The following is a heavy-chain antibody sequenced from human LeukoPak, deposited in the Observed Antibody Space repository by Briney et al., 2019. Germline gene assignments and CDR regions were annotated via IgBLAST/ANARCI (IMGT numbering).Heavy chain of an antibody. CDR2: ISSRSSSM. V-gene: IGHV3-21*01. D-gene: IGHD3-10*01. Sequence: GGSLRLSCAASGLTFSSYSMNWVRQAPGKGLEWVSSISSRSSSMYYADSMKGRFTISRDNAKNSLYLQMNSLRAEDTAVYYCAREIIGEAFDIWGQGTMVTVSS. J-gene: IGHJ3*02. CDR1: GLTFSSYS. CDR3: AREIIGEAFDI.